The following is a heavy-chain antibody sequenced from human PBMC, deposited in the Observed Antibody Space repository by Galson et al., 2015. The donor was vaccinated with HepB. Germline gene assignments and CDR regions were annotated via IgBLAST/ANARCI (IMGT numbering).Heavy chain of an antibody. CDR3: ARGHDGGVVVTHFDY. D-gene: IGHD3-22*01. Sequence: SVKVSCKASGGTFSSYAISWVRQAPGQGLEWMGGIIPIFGTANYAQKFQGRVTITADESTSTAYMELSSLRSEDTAVYYCARGHDGGVVVTHFDYWGQGTLVTVSS. CDR2: IIPIFGTA. J-gene: IGHJ4*02. CDR1: GGTFSSYA. V-gene: IGHV1-69*13.